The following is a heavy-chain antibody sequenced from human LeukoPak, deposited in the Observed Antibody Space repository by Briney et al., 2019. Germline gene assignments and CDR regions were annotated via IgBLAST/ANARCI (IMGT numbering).Heavy chain of an antibody. Sequence: PGGSLRLSCAASGFTFSSYAMHWVRQAPGKGLEWVAVISYDGSNKYYADSVKGRFTISRDNSKNTLYLQMNSLRAEDTAVYYCARDSGYYDSSGYYYVRRYYFDYWGQGTLVTVSS. D-gene: IGHD3-22*01. CDR2: ISYDGSNK. J-gene: IGHJ4*02. CDR1: GFTFSSYA. CDR3: ARDSGYYDSSGYYYVRRYYFDY. V-gene: IGHV3-30-3*01.